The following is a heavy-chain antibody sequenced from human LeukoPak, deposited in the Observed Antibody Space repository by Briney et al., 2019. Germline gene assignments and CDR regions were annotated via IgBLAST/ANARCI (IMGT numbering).Heavy chain of an antibody. J-gene: IGHJ4*01. CDR2: ISGSGGST. CDR3: APDYGDYAGYFDH. D-gene: IGHD4-17*01. CDR1: GFTFCNYA. Sequence: GGSLRLSCTASGFTFCNYAMSWVRQAPGKGLEWVSAISGSGGSTYYADSVKGRFTISRDNSKNTLYLQMNSLRAEDTAVYYCAPDYGDYAGYFDHWGQGTLVTVSS. V-gene: IGHV3-23*01.